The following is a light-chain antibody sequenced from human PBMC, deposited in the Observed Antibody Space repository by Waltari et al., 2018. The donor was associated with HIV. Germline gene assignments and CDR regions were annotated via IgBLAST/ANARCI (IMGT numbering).Light chain of an antibody. Sequence: QSALTQPRSVSGSPGQSVTISCTGTSSDVGGYNFVSWYQQHPGKAPKLMIYDVTKRPSGVPDRISGSKSGNTASLTICGLEAEDEADYHCCSYAGSYAWVFGGGTKLTVL. CDR1: SSDVGGYNF. CDR2: DVT. CDR3: CSYAGSYAWV. J-gene: IGLJ3*02. V-gene: IGLV2-11*01.